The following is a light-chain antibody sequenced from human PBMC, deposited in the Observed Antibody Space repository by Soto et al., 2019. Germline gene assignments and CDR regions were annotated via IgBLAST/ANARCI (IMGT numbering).Light chain of an antibody. V-gene: IGKV3-11*01. CDR2: DAS. CDR3: QQHTNWTWT. CDR1: QSVSSY. J-gene: IGKJ1*01. Sequence: EIVLTQSPATLSLSPGERVTLSCRASQSVSSYLAWYQQKPGQAPRLLIYDASNRATDIPARFSGSGSGIDFTLTITSLELKDFAIYYWQQHTNWTWTFGQGAEGGVK.